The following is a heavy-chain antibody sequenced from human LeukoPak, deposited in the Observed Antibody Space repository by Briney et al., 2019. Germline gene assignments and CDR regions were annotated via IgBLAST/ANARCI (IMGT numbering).Heavy chain of an antibody. V-gene: IGHV4-34*01. CDR3: ARLWVSGYCSSTSCYRDDY. D-gene: IGHD2-2*01. Sequence: PSQTLSLTCAVYGSSFSSYYWSWIRQPPGQGLEWIGDINYSGTINYNPSLKSRVTLSLDTSKNQFSLKLSSVTAADTAVYYCARLWVSGYCSSTSCYRDDYWGQGTLVTVSS. J-gene: IGHJ4*02. CDR2: INYSGTI. CDR1: GSSFSSYY.